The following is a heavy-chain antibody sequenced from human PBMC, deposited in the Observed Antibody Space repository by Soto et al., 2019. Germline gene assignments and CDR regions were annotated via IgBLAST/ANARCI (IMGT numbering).Heavy chain of an antibody. Sequence: WGSLRLSCAASGFTFSSYAMSWVRQAPGKGLEWVSAISGSGGSTYYADSVKGRFTISRDNSKNTLYLQMNSLRAEDTAVYYCAIRGYSYGFYFDYWGQGTLVTVSS. CDR2: ISGSGGST. CDR1: GFTFSSYA. D-gene: IGHD5-18*01. V-gene: IGHV3-23*01. J-gene: IGHJ4*02. CDR3: AIRGYSYGFYFDY.